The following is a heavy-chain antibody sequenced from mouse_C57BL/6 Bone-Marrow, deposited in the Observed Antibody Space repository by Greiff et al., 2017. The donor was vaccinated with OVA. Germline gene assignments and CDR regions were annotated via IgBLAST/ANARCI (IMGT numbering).Heavy chain of an antibody. CDR3: ARKEGWRYYYGSSYSYYAMDY. D-gene: IGHD1-1*01. CDR1: GFSLTSYA. V-gene: IGHV2-9-1*01. Sequence: QVQLKESGPGLVAPSQSLSITCTVSGFSLTSYAISWVRQPPGKGLEWLGVIWTGGGTNYNSALKSRLRISKDNSKSQVFLKMNSLQTDDTARYYCARKEGWRYYYGSSYSYYAMDYWGQGTSVTVSS. J-gene: IGHJ4*01. CDR2: IWTGGGT.